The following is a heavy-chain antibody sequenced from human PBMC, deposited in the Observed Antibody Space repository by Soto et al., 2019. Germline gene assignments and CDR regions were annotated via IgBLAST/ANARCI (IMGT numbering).Heavy chain of an antibody. Sequence: SVKVSCKASGGTFSSYAISWVRQAPGQGLEWMGGMIPIFGTANYAQKFQGRVTITADKSTSTAYMELSSLRSEDTAVYYCRTMNYYGMDVWGQGTTVTVSS. CDR2: MIPIFGTA. CDR3: RTMNYYGMDV. V-gene: IGHV1-69*06. J-gene: IGHJ6*02. CDR1: GGTFSSYA.